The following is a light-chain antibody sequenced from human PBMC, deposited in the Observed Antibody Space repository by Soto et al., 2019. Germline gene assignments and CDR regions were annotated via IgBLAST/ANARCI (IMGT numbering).Light chain of an antibody. CDR3: QKYNSAPWP. CDR1: QGIAKS. V-gene: IGKV1-27*01. Sequence: DIQMTQSPSSLSASVGDRVTITCRASQGIAKSLAWYQQKPGKAPKLLIYSASTLQSGGPSRFSGSGSGTDFTLTISSMQPEDVATYYCQKYNSAPWPFGQGTKVDIK. J-gene: IGKJ1*01. CDR2: SAS.